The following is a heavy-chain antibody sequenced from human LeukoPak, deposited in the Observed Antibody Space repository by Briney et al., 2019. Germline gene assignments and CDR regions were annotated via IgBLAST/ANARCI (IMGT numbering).Heavy chain of an antibody. CDR3: VPEVVPAARGEETTVTSGY. Sequence: SVKVSCKASGGTFSSYTISWARQAPGQGLEWMGGIIPIFGTANYAQKFQGRVTITADKSTSTAYMELSSLRSEDTAVYYCVPEVVPAARGEETTVTSGYWGQGTLVTVSS. V-gene: IGHV1-69*06. CDR2: IIPIFGTA. J-gene: IGHJ4*02. D-gene: IGHD2-2*01. CDR1: GGTFSSYT.